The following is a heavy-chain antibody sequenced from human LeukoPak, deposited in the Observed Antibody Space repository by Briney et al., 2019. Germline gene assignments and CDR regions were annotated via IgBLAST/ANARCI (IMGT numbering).Heavy chain of an antibody. CDR1: GFTFSSYE. J-gene: IGHJ4*02. D-gene: IGHD3-22*01. V-gene: IGHV3-48*03. CDR3: ARGLIYYYDSSGYYHDPELDY. CDR2: ISSSGSTI. Sequence: PGGSLRLSCAASGFTFSSYEMNWVRQAPGKGLEWVSYISSSGSTIYYADSVKGRFTISRDNAKNSLYLQMNSLRSEDTAVYYCARGLIYYYDSSGYYHDPELDYWGQGTLVTVSS.